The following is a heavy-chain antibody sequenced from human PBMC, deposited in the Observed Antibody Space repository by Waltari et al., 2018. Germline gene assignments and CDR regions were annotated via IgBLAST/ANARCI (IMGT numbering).Heavy chain of an antibody. V-gene: IGHV3-23*01. J-gene: IGHJ4*02. Sequence: EVQLLESGGGLVQPGGSLRLSCAASGFTFSNYAMSWVRQAPGKGLEWVSAISGSGCDTHYADSVKGRFTISRDNSKNTLYLQLSSLRADDTAVYYCAKKACSSTSCYSDLDYWGQGTLVTVSS. CDR3: AKKACSSTSCYSDLDY. CDR1: GFTFSNYA. CDR2: ISGSGCDT. D-gene: IGHD2-2*01.